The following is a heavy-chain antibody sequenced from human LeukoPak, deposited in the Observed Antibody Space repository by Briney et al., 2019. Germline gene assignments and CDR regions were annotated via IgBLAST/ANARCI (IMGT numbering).Heavy chain of an antibody. D-gene: IGHD6-13*01. J-gene: IGHJ4*02. V-gene: IGHV4-59*01. CDR3: ARDQGAFYSRSWLDY. CDR2: IYHSGST. Sequence: SETLSLTCTVSGGSISGYEWSWIRQPPGKGLEWIGYIYHSGSTNYNPSLKSRVTISVDTSKNQFSLRLTSVTAADTAVYYCARDQGAFYSRSWLDYWGQGTLVTVSS. CDR1: GGSISGYE.